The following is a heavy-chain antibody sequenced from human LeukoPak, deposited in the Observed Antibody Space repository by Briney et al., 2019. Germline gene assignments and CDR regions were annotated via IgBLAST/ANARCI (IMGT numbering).Heavy chain of an antibody. CDR1: GGSISSGDYY. CDR3: ASWPYYDYVWGSYRYVGLAFDI. V-gene: IGHV4-30-4*01. CDR2: IYYSGST. J-gene: IGHJ3*02. D-gene: IGHD3-16*02. Sequence: SETLSLTCTVSGGSISSGDYYWSWIRQPPGKGLEWIGYIYYSGSTYYNPSLKSRVTISLDTSKNQFSLKLSSVTAADTAVYYCASWPYYDYVWGSYRYVGLAFDIWGQGTMVTVSS.